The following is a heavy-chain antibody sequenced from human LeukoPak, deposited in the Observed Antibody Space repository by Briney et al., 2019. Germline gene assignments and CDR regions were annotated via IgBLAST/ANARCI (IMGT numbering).Heavy chain of an antibody. V-gene: IGHV3-11*01. CDR1: GFTFSDYY. J-gene: IGHJ6*03. Sequence: PGGSLRLSCAASGFTFSDYYMSWLRQAPGKGLEWVSYISSSGSTIYYADPVKGRFTISRDNAKNSLYLQMNSLRAEDTAVYYCARGMSYYYYMDVWGKGTTVTVSS. CDR3: ARGMSYYYYMDV. CDR2: ISSSGSTI.